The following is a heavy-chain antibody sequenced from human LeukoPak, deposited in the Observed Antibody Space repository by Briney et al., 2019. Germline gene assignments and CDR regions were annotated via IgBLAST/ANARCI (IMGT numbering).Heavy chain of an antibody. J-gene: IGHJ5*02. V-gene: IGHV1-69*13. CDR3: ARVPPRYCSGGSCDNWFDP. Sequence: GASVKVSCKASGGTFSSYAISWVRKAPGQGLEWMGGIIPIFGTANYAQKFQGRVTITAVESTSTAYMELSSLRSEDTAVYYCARVPPRYCSGGSCDNWFDPWGQGTLVTVSS. CDR2: IIPIFGTA. D-gene: IGHD2-15*01. CDR1: GGTFSSYA.